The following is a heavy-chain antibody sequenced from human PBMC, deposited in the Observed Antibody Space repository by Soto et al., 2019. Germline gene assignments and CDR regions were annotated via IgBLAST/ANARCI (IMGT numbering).Heavy chain of an antibody. D-gene: IGHD6-19*01. J-gene: IGHJ4*02. CDR1: GFTFRSSW. CDR2: INSDPTTK. CDR3: ARGPTGWYGYDY. Sequence: EVQLVESGGGLVQPGGSLRLSCVASGFTFRSSWMHWVRQAPGKGLVWVSRINSDPTTKNYAEYAKGRFTIARDNAENTLYLQMDSLTAEDTAVYYCARGPTGWYGYDYWGQGTLFTVSS. V-gene: IGHV3-74*01.